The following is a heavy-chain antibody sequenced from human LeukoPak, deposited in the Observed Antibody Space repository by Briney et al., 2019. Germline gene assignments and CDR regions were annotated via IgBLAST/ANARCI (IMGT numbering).Heavy chain of an antibody. D-gene: IGHD6-13*01. V-gene: IGHV6-1*01. CDR2: TYYRSKWYN. CDR3: ASSMNSYISSWYYFDY. Sequence: SQTLSLTCAISGDSVSSNSAAWNWIRQSPSRGLEWLGRTYYRSKWYNDYAVSVKSRITINPDTSKNQFSLQLNSVTPEDTAVYYCASSMNSYISSWYYFDYWGQGTLVTVSS. CDR1: GDSVSSNSAA. J-gene: IGHJ4*02.